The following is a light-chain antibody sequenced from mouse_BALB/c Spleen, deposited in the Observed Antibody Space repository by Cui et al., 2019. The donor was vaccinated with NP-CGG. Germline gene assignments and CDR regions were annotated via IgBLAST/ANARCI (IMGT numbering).Light chain of an antibody. Sequence: AVANQASATTTSPGETVTLTCRSSTGAVTTSNYANWVQEKPDHLFTGLIGGTNNRAPGVPARFSGSLIGDKAALTITGAQTEDEAIYFCVLWYSNHWVFGGGTKLTVL. CDR2: GTN. CDR3: VLWYSNHWV. J-gene: IGLJ1*01. CDR1: TGAVTTSNY. V-gene: IGLV1*01.